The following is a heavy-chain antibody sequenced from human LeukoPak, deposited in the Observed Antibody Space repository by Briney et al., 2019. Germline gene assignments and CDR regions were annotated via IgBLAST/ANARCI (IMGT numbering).Heavy chain of an antibody. CDR1: GGSISSYY. D-gene: IGHD3-3*01. J-gene: IGHJ4*02. CDR2: IYYSGST. V-gene: IGHV4-59*08. CDR3: ARHADDFWSGYHRYYFDY. Sequence: KTSETLSLTCTVSGGSISSYYWSWIRQPPGKGLEWIGYIYYSGSTNYNPSLKSRVTISVDTSKNQFSLKLSSVTAADTAVYYCARHADDFWSGYHRYYFDYWGQGTLVTVSS.